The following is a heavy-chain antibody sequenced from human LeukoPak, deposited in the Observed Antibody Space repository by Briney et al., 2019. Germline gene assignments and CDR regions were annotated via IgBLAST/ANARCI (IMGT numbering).Heavy chain of an antibody. CDR3: ARVTGDYYFDY. J-gene: IGHJ4*02. CDR1: GFTLSSYW. Sequence: GGSLRLSCAASGFTLSSYWMHWVRQAPGKGLVWVSRINSDGSSTSYADSVKGRFTISRDNAKNTLYLQMNSLRAEDTAVYYCARVTGDYYFDYWGQGTLVTVSS. D-gene: IGHD4-17*01. V-gene: IGHV3-74*01. CDR2: INSDGSST.